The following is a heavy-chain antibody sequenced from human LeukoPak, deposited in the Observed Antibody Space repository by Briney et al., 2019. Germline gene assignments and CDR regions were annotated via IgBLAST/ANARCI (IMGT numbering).Heavy chain of an antibody. D-gene: IGHD1-26*01. CDR2: ISYDGSNK. CDR1: GFTFSSYD. Sequence: GGSLRLSCAASGFTFSSYDMHWVRQAPGKGLEWVAFISYDGSNKYYVDSVRGRFTISRDNSKNTLYLQMNSLRAEDTAVYHCADSGSYSLYWGQGTLVTVSS. J-gene: IGHJ4*02. V-gene: IGHV3-30*03. CDR3: ADSGSYSLY.